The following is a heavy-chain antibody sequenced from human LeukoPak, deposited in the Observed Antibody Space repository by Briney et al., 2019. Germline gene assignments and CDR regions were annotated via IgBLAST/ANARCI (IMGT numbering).Heavy chain of an antibody. D-gene: IGHD4-17*01. J-gene: IGHJ5*02. Sequence: KPSETMSLTCTVSSGSLSSSSYYWGWIRQPPGKGLEWIGSIYYSRSTYYNPSLKSRLTISVDTSKNQFSLKLSSVTAADTAVYYCARIKERNYGDLPRWFDPWGQGTLVTVSS. CDR2: IYYSRST. CDR3: ARIKERNYGDLPRWFDP. V-gene: IGHV4-39*01. CDR1: SGSLSSSSYY.